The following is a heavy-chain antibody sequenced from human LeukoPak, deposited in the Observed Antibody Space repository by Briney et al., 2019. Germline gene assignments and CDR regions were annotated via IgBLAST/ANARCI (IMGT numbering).Heavy chain of an antibody. D-gene: IGHD3-10*01. J-gene: IGHJ4*02. CDR3: ARVQYGSGSYYTPNYFDY. CDR2: ISAYNGNT. CDR1: GYTFTSYG. V-gene: IGHV1-18*01. Sequence: ASVTVSCKASGYTFTSYGISWVRQAPGQGLEWMGWISAYNGNTNYARKLQGRVTMTTDTSTSTAYMELRSLRSDDTAVYYCARVQYGSGSYYTPNYFDYWGQGTLVTVSS.